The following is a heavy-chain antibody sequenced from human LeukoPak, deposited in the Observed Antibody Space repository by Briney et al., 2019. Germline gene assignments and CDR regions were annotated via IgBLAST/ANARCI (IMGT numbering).Heavy chain of an antibody. J-gene: IGHJ6*03. V-gene: IGHV3-48*04. D-gene: IGHD6-13*01. Sequence: GGSLRLSCAASEFTFVRYAMNWVRQAPGKGLEWVSYISSSSFKIRYADSVKGRFTISRDNTKNSLYLQMDSLRVEDTAVYYCVRDPSYGSSWYYYMDVWGKGTTVTVSS. CDR3: VRDPSYGSSWYYYMDV. CDR1: EFTFVRYA. CDR2: ISSSSFKI.